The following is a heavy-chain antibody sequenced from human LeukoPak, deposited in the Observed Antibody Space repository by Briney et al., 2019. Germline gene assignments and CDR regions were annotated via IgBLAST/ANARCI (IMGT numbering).Heavy chain of an antibody. CDR2: ISGSGGNT. CDR1: GFTFNNYG. Sequence: GGSLRLSCAASGFTFNNYGLIWVRLAPGKGLEWVSVISGSGGNTVYADSVKGRFTISRDNSKNTLYLQMNSLRAEDTAVYYCAKPSVSGTGRSWFDAWGQGTLVTVSS. J-gene: IGHJ5*02. D-gene: IGHD6-19*01. V-gene: IGHV3-23*01. CDR3: AKPSVSGTGRSWFDA.